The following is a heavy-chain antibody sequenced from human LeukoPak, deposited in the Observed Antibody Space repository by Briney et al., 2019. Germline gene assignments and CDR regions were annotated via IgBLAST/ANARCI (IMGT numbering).Heavy chain of an antibody. CDR2: ISSSSSTI. D-gene: IGHD3-16*01. V-gene: IGHV3-48*02. CDR3: ARDGPLVRMITFGNDAFDI. Sequence: GGSLRLSCAASGFTFSSYSMNWVRQAPGKGLEWVSYISSSSSTIYYADSVKGRFTISRDNAKDSLYLQMNSLRDEDTAVYYCARDGPLVRMITFGNDAFDIWGQGTMVTVSS. J-gene: IGHJ3*02. CDR1: GFTFSSYS.